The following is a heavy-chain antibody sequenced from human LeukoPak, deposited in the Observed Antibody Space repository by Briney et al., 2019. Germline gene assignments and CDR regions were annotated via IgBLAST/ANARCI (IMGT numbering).Heavy chain of an antibody. D-gene: IGHD2-15*01. CDR3: ARLKIVVVVAATPHWFDP. CDR2: IYYSGST. V-gene: IGHV4-39*01. J-gene: IGHJ5*02. CDR1: GGSISSSSYY. Sequence: PSETLSLTCTVSGGSISSSSYYWGWIRQPPGKGLEWIGSIYYSGSTYYNPSLKSRVTISVDTSKNQFSLKLSSVTAADTAVYYCARLKIVVVVAATPHWFDPWGQGTLVTVFS.